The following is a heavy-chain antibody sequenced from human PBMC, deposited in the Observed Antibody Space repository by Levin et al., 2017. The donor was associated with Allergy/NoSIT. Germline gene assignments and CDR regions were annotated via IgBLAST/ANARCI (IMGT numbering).Heavy chain of an antibody. V-gene: IGHV4-59*08. CDR1: GGSISSHY. Sequence: SETLSLTCTVSGGSISSHYWSWIRQPPGKGLEWIGYIYHSGTTNYNPSLKSRVTISVDTSKNQFSLRLSSVTAADTAVYYCARRIYSGSYSGQYYFDSWGQGTLVTVSS. D-gene: IGHD1-26*01. CDR2: IYHSGTT. CDR3: ARRIYSGSYSGQYYFDS. J-gene: IGHJ4*02.